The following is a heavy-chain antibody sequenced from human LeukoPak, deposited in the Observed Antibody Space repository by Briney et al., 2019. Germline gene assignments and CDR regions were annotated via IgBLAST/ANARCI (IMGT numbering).Heavy chain of an antibody. CDR3: ARDDVVSRTGLGDS. V-gene: IGHV3-74*01. D-gene: IGHD5/OR15-5a*01. CDR2: INSDGSHT. J-gene: IGHJ4*02. CDR1: GFTFSNYW. Sequence: GGSLRLSCAASGFTFSNYWMQWVRQAPGKGLAWVSHINSDGSHTTYADSVKGRFTISRDNVKNTVYLHMNTLRAEDTAVYYCARDDVVSRTGLGDSGGQGTVVTVSA.